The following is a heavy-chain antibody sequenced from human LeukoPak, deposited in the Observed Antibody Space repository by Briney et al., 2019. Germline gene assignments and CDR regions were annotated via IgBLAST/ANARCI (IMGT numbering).Heavy chain of an antibody. V-gene: IGHV3-23*01. CDR3: AKDVGYSVYDQPSDS. CDR2: ISGSGGST. D-gene: IGHD5/OR15-5a*01. J-gene: IGHJ4*02. Sequence: GGSLMLSCAASGFTFSCYAMSCVRRAPGVGLEWVSAISGSGGSTYYADSVKGRFTISRDNSKNTLYLQMNSLRAEDTAVYYCAKDVGYSVYDQPSDSWGQRTLVTVSS. CDR1: GFTFSCYA.